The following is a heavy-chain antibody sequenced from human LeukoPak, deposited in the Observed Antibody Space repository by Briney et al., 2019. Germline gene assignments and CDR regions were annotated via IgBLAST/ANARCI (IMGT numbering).Heavy chain of an antibody. J-gene: IGHJ1*01. V-gene: IGHV3-66*01. CDR3: ARSPYYDRSGYYYGGDQY. CDR2: IYSGGGT. CDR1: GFTFSSYW. Sequence: GGSLRLSCAASGFTFSSYWMSWVRQAPGKGLEWLSVIYSGGGTYYADSVKGRFTISRDSSKNTLYLQMNSLRVEDTAVYYCARSPYYDRSGYYYGGDQYWGQGTLVTVSS. D-gene: IGHD3-22*01.